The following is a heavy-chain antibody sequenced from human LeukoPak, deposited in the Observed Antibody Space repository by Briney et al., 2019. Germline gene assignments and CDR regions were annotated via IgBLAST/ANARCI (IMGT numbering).Heavy chain of an antibody. CDR1: GYSFTTYW. CDR3: ARPSGYNSFDY. J-gene: IGHJ4*02. V-gene: IGHV5-51*01. D-gene: IGHD5-24*01. CDR2: IYPGDSNT. Sequence: GESLKISCKGSGYSFTTYWIGWVRQMPGKGLEWMGIIYPGDSNTRYSPSFQGQVTISADKSISTAYLQWSSLKASDTAMYHCARPSGYNSFDYWGQGTLVTVSS.